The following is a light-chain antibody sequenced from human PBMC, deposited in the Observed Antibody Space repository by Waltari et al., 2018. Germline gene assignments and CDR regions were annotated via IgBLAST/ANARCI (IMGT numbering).Light chain of an antibody. CDR1: QSFLHSNRYNN. V-gene: IGKV2-28*01. CDR2: LGS. Sequence: IVVTHSLPPLPVTHGEPASISCRPIQSFLHSNRYNNLDGYLQKPGQSPHLLIYLGSNRASRGPDRFSGSGSGTDFTLKISRVEDEDVGVYYCMQSLRALWTFGQGTKVEIK. CDR3: MQSLRALWT. J-gene: IGKJ1*01.